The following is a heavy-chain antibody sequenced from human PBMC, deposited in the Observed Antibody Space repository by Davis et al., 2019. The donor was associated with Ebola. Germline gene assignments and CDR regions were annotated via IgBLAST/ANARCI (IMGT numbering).Heavy chain of an antibody. CDR2: ISWNSGNV. Sequence: GGSLRLSCAASGSTFDDHAMHWLRQAPGKGLEWVSGISWNSGNVGYADSVKGRFTISRDNAKSSLYLQLNSLRAEDTALYYCAKRRDRESYFDYWGQGTLVTVSS. D-gene: IGHD3-10*01. J-gene: IGHJ4*02. CDR1: GSTFDDHA. CDR3: AKRRDRESYFDY. V-gene: IGHV3-9*01.